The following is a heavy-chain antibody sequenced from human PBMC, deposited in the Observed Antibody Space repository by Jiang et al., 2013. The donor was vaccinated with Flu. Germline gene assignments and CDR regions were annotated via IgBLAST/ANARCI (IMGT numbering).Heavy chain of an antibody. CDR3: AREGTWGDGSQQMFDY. D-gene: IGHD5-24*01. Sequence: SLTCTVSGGSISSGSYYWSWIRQPAGKGLEWIGRIYTSGSTNYNPSLKSRVTISVDTSKNQFSLKLSSVTAADTAVYYCAREGTWGDGSQQMFDYWGQGTLVTVSS. CDR2: IYTSGST. V-gene: IGHV4-61*02. CDR1: GGSISSGSYY. J-gene: IGHJ4*02.